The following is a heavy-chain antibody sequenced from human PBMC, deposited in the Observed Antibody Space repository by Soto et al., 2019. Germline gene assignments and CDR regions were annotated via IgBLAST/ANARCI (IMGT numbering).Heavy chain of an antibody. CDR2: ISSSISTI. CDR1: GFTFSSYS. CDR3: TGGQDNLAVNFDY. V-gene: IGHV3-48*04. D-gene: IGHD1-1*01. J-gene: IGHJ4*02. Sequence: PGGSLRLSCAASGFTFSSYSMNWVRQAPGKGLEWVSYISSSISTIYYADSVKGRFTISRDNAKNSLYLQMNSLRAEDTAVYYCTGGQDNLAVNFDYWGQGTPVTVSS.